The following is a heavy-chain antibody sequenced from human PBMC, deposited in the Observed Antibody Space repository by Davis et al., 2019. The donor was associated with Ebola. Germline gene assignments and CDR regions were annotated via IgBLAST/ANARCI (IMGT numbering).Heavy chain of an antibody. CDR2: IYYSGTT. CDR1: GGSISSYY. Sequence: MPSETLSLTCTVSGGSISSYYWSWIRQPPGKGLEWIGYIYYSGTTYYNPSLKSRITMSVDTTKNQFSLRLSSVTAADTAVYYCARARTYYYDNSNYRFDSWGQGTLVIVSS. D-gene: IGHD3-22*01. CDR3: ARARTYYYDNSNYRFDS. V-gene: IGHV4-59*08. J-gene: IGHJ4*02.